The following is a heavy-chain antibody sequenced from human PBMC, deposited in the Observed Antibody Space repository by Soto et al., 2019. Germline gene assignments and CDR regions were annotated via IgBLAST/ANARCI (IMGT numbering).Heavy chain of an antibody. CDR2: INPNGGGT. CDR1: GYTFTGDC. J-gene: IGHJ3*02. Sequence: ASVKVSCKASGYTFTGDCIHWVRQAPGQGLEWMGWINPNGGGTNFAQKFQGRVTMNRDTSISTAYMELSRLTSDDAAVYYGARDRDGLYYDGSGDPDAFDIWGQGTMVTVSS. D-gene: IGHD3-22*01. CDR3: ARDRDGLYYDGSGDPDAFDI. V-gene: IGHV1-2*02.